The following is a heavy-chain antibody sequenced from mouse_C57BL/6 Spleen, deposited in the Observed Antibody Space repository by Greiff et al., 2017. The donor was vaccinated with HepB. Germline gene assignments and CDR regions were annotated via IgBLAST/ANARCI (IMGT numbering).Heavy chain of an antibody. Sequence: QVQLQQPGAELVMPGASVKLSCKASGYTFTSYWMHWVKQRPGQGLEWIGEIDPSDSYTNYNQKFKGKSTLTVDKSSSTAYMQLSSLTSEDSAVYYCAREDYYGSSYGYYAMDYWGQRTSVTVSS. CDR1: GYTFTSYW. J-gene: IGHJ4*01. CDR2: IDPSDSYT. CDR3: AREDYYGSSYGYYAMDY. V-gene: IGHV1-69*01. D-gene: IGHD1-1*01.